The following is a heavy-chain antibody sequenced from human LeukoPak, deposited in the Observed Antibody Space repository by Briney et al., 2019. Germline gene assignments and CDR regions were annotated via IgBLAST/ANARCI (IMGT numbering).Heavy chain of an antibody. CDR3: ARAYS. D-gene: IGHD3-10*01. V-gene: IGHV3-7*01. CDR1: GFSFSDHY. Sequence: PGGSLRLSCAASGFSFSDHYIDWVRQAPGKGPECVANIKEDGSEKNYVDSVKGRFTISRDNAKNSLYLQMNSLRVEDTAVYYCARAYSWGQGTLVTVSS. CDR2: IKEDGSEK. J-gene: IGHJ5*02.